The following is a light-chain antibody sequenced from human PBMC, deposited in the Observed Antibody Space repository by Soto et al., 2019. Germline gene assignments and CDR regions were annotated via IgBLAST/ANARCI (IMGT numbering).Light chain of an antibody. Sequence: QSALTQPASVSGSPGQSITISCTGTSSDVGDYNYVSWYQQHPGKAPKLMLXXXXXXXXXXXXXXSGSKSGNTASLTISGXXXXXXXXYYCSSYTSSSTLFGTGTKLTVL. CDR2: XXX. CDR1: SSDVGDYNY. J-gene: IGLJ1*01. CDR3: SSYTSSSTL. V-gene: IGLV2-14*01.